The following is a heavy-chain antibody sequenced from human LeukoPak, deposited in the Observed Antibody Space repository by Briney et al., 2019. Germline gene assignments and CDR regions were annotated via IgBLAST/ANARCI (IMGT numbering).Heavy chain of an antibody. CDR3: ARDSGYGAFDYSFDY. CDR1: GFTFSSYA. D-gene: IGHD4/OR15-4a*01. J-gene: IGHJ4*02. Sequence: GGSLRLPCAASGFTFSSYAINWVRQAPGKGLEWVSTISGSGSSTYYADSVKGRFTISRDNSKNTLYLQMNSLRAEGTAVYYCARDSGYGAFDYSFDYWGQGTLVTVSS. CDR2: ISGSGSST. V-gene: IGHV3-23*01.